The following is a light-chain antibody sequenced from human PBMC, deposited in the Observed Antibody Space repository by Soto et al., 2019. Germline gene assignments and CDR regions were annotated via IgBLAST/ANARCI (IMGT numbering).Light chain of an antibody. V-gene: IGKV1-39*01. CDR1: QSISSY. CDR3: QQSYSTPPT. CDR2: AAS. Sequence: DIQMTQSPSSLSAFVGDRVTITCRASQSISSYLNWYQQKLGKAPKLLIYAASSLQSGVPSRFSGSGSGTDFTLTISSLQPEDFATYYCQQSYSTPPTFGKGTRLEIK. J-gene: IGKJ5*01.